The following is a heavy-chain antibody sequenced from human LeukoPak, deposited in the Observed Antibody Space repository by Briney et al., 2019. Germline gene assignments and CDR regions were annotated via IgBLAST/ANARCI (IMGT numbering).Heavy chain of an antibody. CDR1: GFTFSSYW. CDR2: INTDGSST. V-gene: IGHV3-74*01. J-gene: IGHJ4*02. CDR3: ARDGVAYCGGDCYSDSFDY. Sequence: GSLRLSCAASGFTFSSYWMHWVRQAPGKGLVWVSRINTDGSSTSYADSVKGRFTISRDNSKNTLYLQMNSLRAEDTAVYYCARDGVAYCGGDCYSDSFDYWGQGTLVTVSS. D-gene: IGHD2-21*02.